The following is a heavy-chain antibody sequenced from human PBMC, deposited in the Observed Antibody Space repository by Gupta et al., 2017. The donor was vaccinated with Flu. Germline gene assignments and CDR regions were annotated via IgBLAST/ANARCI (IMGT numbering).Heavy chain of an antibody. J-gene: IGHJ3*02. CDR1: GGSIISGGYY. CDR3: ANIVATIRETDAFDI. V-gene: IGHV4-31*03. D-gene: IGHD5-12*01. CDR2: IYYSGST. Sequence: QVQLQESGPGLVKPSQTLSLTCTVSGGSIISGGYYWSWTRQHPGKGLEWIGYIYYSGSTYYNPSLKSRVTISVDTSKNQFSLKLSSVTAADTAVYYCANIVATIRETDAFDIWGQGTMVTVSS.